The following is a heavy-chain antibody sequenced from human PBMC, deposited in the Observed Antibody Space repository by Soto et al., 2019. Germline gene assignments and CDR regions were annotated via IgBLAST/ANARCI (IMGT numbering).Heavy chain of an antibody. V-gene: IGHV1-69*12. D-gene: IGHD5-12*01. CDR2: IIPIFGTA. Sequence: QVQLVQSGAEVKKPGSSVKVSCKASGGTFSSYAISWVRQAPGQGLEWMGGIIPIFGTAKYAQKFQGRVTIPEDEATSTAYMELSSLRSEDTAVYYCARLLRGYSGTGDYWGQGTLVTVSS. J-gene: IGHJ4*02. CDR3: ARLLRGYSGTGDY. CDR1: GGTFSSYA.